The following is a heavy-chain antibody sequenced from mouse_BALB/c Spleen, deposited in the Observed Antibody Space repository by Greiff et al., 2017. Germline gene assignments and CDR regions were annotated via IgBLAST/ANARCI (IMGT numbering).Heavy chain of an antibody. CDR1: GFTFSSYT. CDR3: ARQTPNWDGFAY. CDR2: ISNGGGST. Sequence: VKLMESGGGLVQPGGSLKLSCAASGFTFSSYTMSWVRQTPEKRLEWVAYISNGGGSTYYPDTVKGRFTISRDNAKNTLYLQMSSLKSEDTAMYYCARQTPNWDGFAYWGQGTLVTVSA. V-gene: IGHV5-12-2*01. J-gene: IGHJ3*01. D-gene: IGHD4-1*01.